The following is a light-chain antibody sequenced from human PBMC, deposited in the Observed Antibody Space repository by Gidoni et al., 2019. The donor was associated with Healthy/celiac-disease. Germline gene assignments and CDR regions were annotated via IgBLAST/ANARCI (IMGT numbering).Light chain of an antibody. CDR2: DAS. Sequence: IVLTQSPAPLSLSPGERATLSCRASQSVSSYLAWYQQKPGQAPRLLIYDASNRATGIPARFSGSGSGTDFTLTISSLEPEDFAVYYCQQRSNWPPGFGPXTKVEIK. V-gene: IGKV3-11*01. J-gene: IGKJ3*01. CDR3: QQRSNWPPG. CDR1: QSVSSY.